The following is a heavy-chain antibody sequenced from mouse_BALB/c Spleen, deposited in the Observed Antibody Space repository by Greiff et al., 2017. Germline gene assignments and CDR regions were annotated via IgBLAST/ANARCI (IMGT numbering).Heavy chain of an antibody. D-gene: IGHD3-1*01. CDR3: TRRARSTAMDY. CDR2: IRLKSNNYAT. J-gene: IGHJ4*01. V-gene: IGHV6-6*02. Sequence: EVKVEESGGGLVQPGGSMKLSCVASGFTFSNYWMNWVRQSPEKGLEWVAEIRLKSNNYATHYAESVKGRFTISRDDSKSSVYQQMNNLRAEDTGIYYCTRRARSTAMDYWGQGTSVTVSS. CDR1: GFTFSNYW.